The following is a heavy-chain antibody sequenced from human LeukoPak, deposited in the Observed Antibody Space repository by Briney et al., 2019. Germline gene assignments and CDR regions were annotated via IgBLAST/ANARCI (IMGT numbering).Heavy chain of an antibody. Sequence: GSLRLSCTASGFTFGDYAMSWVRQAPGKGLEWVGFIRSKAYGGTTEYAASVKGRFTISRDDSKSIAYLQMNSLKTEETAVYYCTTAIAVADTGYWGQGSLVTVSS. CDR2: IRSKAYGGTT. J-gene: IGHJ4*02. CDR3: TTAIAVADTGY. D-gene: IGHD6-19*01. CDR1: GFTFGDYA. V-gene: IGHV3-49*04.